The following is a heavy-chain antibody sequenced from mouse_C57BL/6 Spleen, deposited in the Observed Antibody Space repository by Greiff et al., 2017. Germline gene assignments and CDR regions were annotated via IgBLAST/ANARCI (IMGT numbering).Heavy chain of an antibody. CDR1: GYTFTSYW. Sequence: QVQLQQPGAELVRPGSSVKLSCKASGYTFTSYWMDWVKQRPGQGLEWIGNIYPSDSETHYNQKFKDKATLTVDKSSSTAYMQLSSLTSEDSAVYYCARESDDYDDYFDYWGQGTTLTVSS. V-gene: IGHV1-61*01. CDR2: IYPSDSET. J-gene: IGHJ2*01. D-gene: IGHD2-4*01. CDR3: ARESDDYDDYFDY.